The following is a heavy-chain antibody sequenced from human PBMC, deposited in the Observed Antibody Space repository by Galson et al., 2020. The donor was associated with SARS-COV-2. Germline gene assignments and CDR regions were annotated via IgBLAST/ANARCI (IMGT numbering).Heavy chain of an antibody. V-gene: IGHV4-34*01. CDR1: GGSFSGYS. D-gene: IGHD3-16*01. CDR3: ARGRQGVVPSPVLGLGPFYSYYYMDV. J-gene: IGHJ6*03. Sequence: SETLSLTCAVYGGSFSGYSWTWIRQAPGKGLEWIGKINSGGDTNYSPSLSSRVTLSVDTSRKQFSLRLTSVSAADKALYFCARGRQGVVPSPVLGLGPFYSYYYMDVWAKGTTVTVSS. CDR2: INSGGDT.